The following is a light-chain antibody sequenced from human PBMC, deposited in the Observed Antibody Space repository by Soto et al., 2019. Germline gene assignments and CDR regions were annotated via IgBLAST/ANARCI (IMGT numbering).Light chain of an antibody. Sequence: EIVMTQSPATLSVSPGERATLSCRASQSVGSNLAWYQQKPGQAPRLLIYGASSRATGIPARCSGSGSGTEFSLTISSLQSEEFAVYYCQQYSSWPRTFGQGTKVEIK. V-gene: IGKV3-15*01. J-gene: IGKJ1*01. CDR3: QQYSSWPRT. CDR1: QSVGSN. CDR2: GAS.